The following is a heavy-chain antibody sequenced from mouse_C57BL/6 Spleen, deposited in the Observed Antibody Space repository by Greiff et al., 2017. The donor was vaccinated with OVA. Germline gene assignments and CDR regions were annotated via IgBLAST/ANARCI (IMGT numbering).Heavy chain of an antibody. CDR1: GFTFSDYG. V-gene: IGHV5-17*01. CDR2: ISSGSSTI. CDR3: ARGGSSYEVNGYFDV. D-gene: IGHD1-1*01. Sequence: EVQLVESGGGLVKPGGSLKLSCAASGFTFSDYGMHWVRQAPEKGLEWVAYISSGSSTIYYADTVKGRFTISRDNAKNTLFLQMTRLRSEDTAMYYCARGGSSYEVNGYFDVWGTGTTVTVSA. J-gene: IGHJ1*03.